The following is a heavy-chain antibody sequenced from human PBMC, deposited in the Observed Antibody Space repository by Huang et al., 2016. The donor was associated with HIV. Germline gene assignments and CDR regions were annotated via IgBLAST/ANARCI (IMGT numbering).Heavy chain of an antibody. V-gene: IGHV4-59*11. Sequence: QVQLQESGPGLVKPSETLSLTCSVSGGSISSHYWSWSRQPPGKALEGIGSIYYSGSTNYNPSLKSRVTISVDTSKNQCSLKVTSVTAADSAVYFCARDSPQPTWGQGTLVTVSS. CDR1: GGSISSHY. CDR2: IYYSGST. CDR3: ARDSPQPT. J-gene: IGHJ5*02. D-gene: IGHD6-13*01.